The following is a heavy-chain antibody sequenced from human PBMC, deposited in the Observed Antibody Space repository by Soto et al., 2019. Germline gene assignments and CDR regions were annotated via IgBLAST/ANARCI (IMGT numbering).Heavy chain of an antibody. CDR1: GYTFTSFD. CDR3: ATGRVGGYHF. J-gene: IGHJ4*02. Sequence: QVLLVQSGAEVKRPGASVKVSCKASGYTFTSFDLNWVRQAAGQGLEWLGWMNPNNGDVAYAQKFQGRFTMTRNTSIRTVYMDLSSLRSEDTAVYYCATGRVGGYHFWGQGTPVTVSS. D-gene: IGHD5-12*01. CDR2: MNPNNGDV. V-gene: IGHV1-8*01.